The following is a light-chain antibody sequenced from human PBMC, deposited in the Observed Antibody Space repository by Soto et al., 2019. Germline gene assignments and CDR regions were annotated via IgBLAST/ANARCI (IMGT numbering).Light chain of an antibody. CDR2: EVS. Sequence: QTVVTQPASVSGSPGQSITISCTGTTSDVGSYDLVSWYQQYPGKAPKLMIYEVSKRPSGVSNRFSGSKSGNTASLTISGLQAEDEADYYCCSYAGSSTFRVFGGGTKLTVL. CDR1: TSDVGSYDL. V-gene: IGLV2-23*02. CDR3: CSYAGSSTFRV. J-gene: IGLJ3*02.